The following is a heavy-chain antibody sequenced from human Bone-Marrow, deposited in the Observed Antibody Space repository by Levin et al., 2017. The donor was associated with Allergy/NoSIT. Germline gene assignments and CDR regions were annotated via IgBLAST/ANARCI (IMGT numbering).Heavy chain of an antibody. D-gene: IGHD2/OR15-2a*01. CDR3: AKTFVLLDYFDY. V-gene: IGHV3-23*01. CDR1: GFTFSSYA. Sequence: GASVKVSCAASGFTFSSYAMSWVRQAPGKGLEWVSAISGSGGSTYYADSVKGRFTISRDNSKNTLYLQMNSLRAEDTAVYYCAKTFVLLDYFDYWGQGTLVTVSS. CDR2: ISGSGGST. J-gene: IGHJ4*02.